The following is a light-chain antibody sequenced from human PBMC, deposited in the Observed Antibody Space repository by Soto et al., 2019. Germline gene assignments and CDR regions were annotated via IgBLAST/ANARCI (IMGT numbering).Light chain of an antibody. Sequence: EIVLTQSPGTLSLSPGERATLSCRASQSVSNNYLAWYQQKPGQAPRLLIYGASNRVTGIPDRFSGSESGTDFTLTTSRLEPEDFAVYYCQRYGSSGTFGQGTKVDIK. J-gene: IGKJ1*01. V-gene: IGKV3-20*01. CDR2: GAS. CDR1: QSVSNNY. CDR3: QRYGSSGT.